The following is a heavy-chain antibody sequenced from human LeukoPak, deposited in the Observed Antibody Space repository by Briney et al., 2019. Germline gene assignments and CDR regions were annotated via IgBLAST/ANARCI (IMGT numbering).Heavy chain of an antibody. J-gene: IGHJ4*02. CDR3: ARQGNWNLDY. V-gene: IGHV4-4*02. CDR1: GGSITSSNW. D-gene: IGHD1-1*01. CDR2: IYHTGST. Sequence: SETLSLTCAVSGGSITSSNWWTWVRQPPGKGREWIGEIYHTGSTNYNPSLKDRVTISVDKSKNQFSLKLTSVTAADTAIYYCARQGNWNLDYWGQGTLVTVSS.